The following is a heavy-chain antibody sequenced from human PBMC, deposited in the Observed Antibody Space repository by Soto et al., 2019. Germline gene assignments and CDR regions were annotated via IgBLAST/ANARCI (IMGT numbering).Heavy chain of an antibody. J-gene: IGHJ5*02. CDR1: GDSVSSNSAA. V-gene: IGHV6-1*01. D-gene: IGHD6-13*01. CDR2: TYYRSKWYN. Sequence: PSQTLSLTCAISGDSVSSNSAAWNWIRQSPSRGLEWLGRTYYRSKWYNDYAVSVKSRITINPDTSKNQFSLQLNSVTPEDTAVYYCASEGVPDSSSRSGWFDPWGEGTPVTVSS. CDR3: ASEGVPDSSSRSGWFDP.